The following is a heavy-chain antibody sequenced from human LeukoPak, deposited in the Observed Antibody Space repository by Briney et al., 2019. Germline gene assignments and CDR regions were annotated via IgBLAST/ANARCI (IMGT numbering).Heavy chain of an antibody. D-gene: IGHD2-15*01. CDR3: ARVGYCSGGSCYSSRGPNDAFDI. V-gene: IGHV1-18*01. CDR2: ISAYNGNT. CDR1: GYTFTSYG. J-gene: IGHJ3*02. Sequence: GASVKVSCKASGYTFTSYGISWVRQAPGQGREGMGWISAYNGNTNYAQKLQGRVTMTTDTSTSTAYMVLRSLRSDATAVYYCARVGYCSGGSCYSSRGPNDAFDIWGQGTMVTVSS.